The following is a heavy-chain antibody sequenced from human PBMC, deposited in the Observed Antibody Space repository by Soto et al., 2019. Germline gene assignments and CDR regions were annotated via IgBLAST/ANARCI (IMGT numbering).Heavy chain of an antibody. Sequence: PGGSLRLSCAASGFTFSSYGMHWVRQAPGKGLEWVAVIWYDGSNKYYADSVKGRFTISRDNSKNTLYLQMNSPRAEDTAVYYCARDQLVPAAMKGPGRNYYYYYGMDVWGQGTTVTVSS. CDR1: GFTFSSYG. D-gene: IGHD2-2*01. CDR3: ARDQLVPAAMKGPGRNYYYYYGMDV. CDR2: IWYDGSNK. V-gene: IGHV3-33*01. J-gene: IGHJ6*02.